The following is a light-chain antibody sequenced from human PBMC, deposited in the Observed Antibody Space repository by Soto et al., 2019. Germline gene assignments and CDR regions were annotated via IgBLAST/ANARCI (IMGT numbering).Light chain of an antibody. CDR1: SSNIGSNS. J-gene: IGLJ2*01. CDR2: RDH. Sequence: QSVLTQSPSASGTAGQRITISCSGGSSNIGSNSVNWYQQVPGTAPKVLIYRDHQRTSRVPDRFSGSKSGTSASLAISGLQSEAEAEYYCASWDDILNAVLFGGGTQLTVL. V-gene: IGLV1-44*01. CDR3: ASWDDILNAVL.